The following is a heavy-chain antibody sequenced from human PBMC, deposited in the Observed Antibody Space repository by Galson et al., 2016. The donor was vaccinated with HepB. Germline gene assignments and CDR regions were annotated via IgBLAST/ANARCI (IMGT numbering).Heavy chain of an antibody. CDR2: IIPLFGTP. Sequence: SVKVSCKASGGTFSSFAISWVRQAPGQGPEWMGGIIPLFGTPHYSQKFQGRVTITADETTSTGYMELSSLRSEDTAVYYCARSLPTLSGLTIKKYNWFDPWGQGTLVTVSS. V-gene: IGHV1-69*13. CDR3: ARSLPTLSGLTIKKYNWFDP. CDR1: GGTFSSFA. D-gene: IGHD3/OR15-3a*01. J-gene: IGHJ5*02.